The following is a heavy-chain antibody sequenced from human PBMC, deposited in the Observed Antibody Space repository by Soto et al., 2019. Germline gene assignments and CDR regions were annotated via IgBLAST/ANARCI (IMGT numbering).Heavy chain of an antibody. V-gene: IGHV1-69*01. CDR2: IIPIFGTA. Sequence: QVQLVQSGAEVKKPGSSVKVSCKASGGTFSSYAISWVRQAPGHGLEWMGGIIPIFGTANYAQKFQGRVTITADESTSTAYMELSSLRSEDTAVYYCARALNITGTTMSYYDGMDVWGQGTTVTVSS. CDR1: GGTFSSYA. D-gene: IGHD1-7*01. CDR3: ARALNITGTTMSYYDGMDV. J-gene: IGHJ6*02.